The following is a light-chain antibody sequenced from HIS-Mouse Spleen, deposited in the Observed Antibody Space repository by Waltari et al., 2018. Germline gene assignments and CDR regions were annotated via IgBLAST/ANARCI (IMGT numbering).Light chain of an antibody. CDR3: YSTDSSGNHRV. Sequence: SYELTPPPSVSVSPGQTARITCSGDALPKKYAYWYPQKSGQAPLLVIYEDSKRPSGIPERFSGSSSGTMATLTISGAQVEDEADYYCYSTDSSGNHRVFGGGTKLTVL. CDR1: ALPKKY. V-gene: IGLV3-10*01. CDR2: EDS. J-gene: IGLJ2*01.